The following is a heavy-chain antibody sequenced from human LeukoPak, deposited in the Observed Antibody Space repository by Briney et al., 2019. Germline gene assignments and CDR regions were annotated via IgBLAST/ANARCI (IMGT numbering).Heavy chain of an antibody. Sequence: SETLSLTCAVYGGSFSGYYWSWIRQPPGKGLEWIGEINHSGSTNYNPSLKSRVTISVDTSKNQFSLKLSSVSAADTAVYYCARARTPLTYYYYYMDVWGQGTLVTVSS. CDR1: GGSFSGYY. CDR3: ARARTPLTYYYYYMDV. J-gene: IGHJ6*03. CDR2: INHSGST. V-gene: IGHV4-34*01.